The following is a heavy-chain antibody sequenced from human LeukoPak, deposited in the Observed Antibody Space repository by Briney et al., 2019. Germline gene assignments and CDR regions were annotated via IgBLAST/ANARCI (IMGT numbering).Heavy chain of an antibody. Sequence: ASETLSLTCTVSGGSISSYYWSWIRQPPGKGLEWIGYIYYSGSTNYNPSLKSRVTTSVDTSKNQFSLKLSSVTAADTAVYYCARTLEAYYFDYWGQGTLVTVSS. CDR1: GGSISSYY. CDR3: ARTLEAYYFDY. V-gene: IGHV4-59*01. CDR2: IYYSGST. J-gene: IGHJ4*02.